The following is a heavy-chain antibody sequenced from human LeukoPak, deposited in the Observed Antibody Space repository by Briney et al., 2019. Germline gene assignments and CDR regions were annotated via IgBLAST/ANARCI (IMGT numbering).Heavy chain of an antibody. Sequence: SGTLSLTCAVSGGSISSSNWWSWVRQPPGKGLEWIGEIYHSGSTNYNPSLKSRVTISVDKSKNQFSLKLSSVTAADTAVYYCTTTPSSVAGTNYWGQGTLVTVSS. CDR3: TTTPSSVAGTNY. D-gene: IGHD6-19*01. CDR1: GGSISSSNW. J-gene: IGHJ4*02. CDR2: IYHSGST. V-gene: IGHV4-4*02.